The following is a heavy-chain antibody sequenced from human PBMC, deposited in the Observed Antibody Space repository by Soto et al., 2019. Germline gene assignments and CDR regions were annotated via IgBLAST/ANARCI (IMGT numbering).Heavy chain of an antibody. CDR3: AKDSPTPIEYSSSYFDY. J-gene: IGHJ4*02. CDR1: GFTVSSNY. V-gene: IGHV3-30*18. Sequence: PGGSLRLSCAASGFTVSSNYMTWVRQAPGKGLEWVAVISYDGSNKYYADSVKGRFTISRDNSKNTLYLQMNSLRAEDTAVYYCAKDSPTPIEYSSSYFDYWGQGTLVTVSS. CDR2: ISYDGSNK. D-gene: IGHD6-6*01.